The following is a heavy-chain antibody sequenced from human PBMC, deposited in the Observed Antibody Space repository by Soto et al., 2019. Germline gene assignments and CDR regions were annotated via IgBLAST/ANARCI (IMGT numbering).Heavy chain of an antibody. V-gene: IGHV4-59*08. J-gene: IGHJ5*02. CDR1: GGSVSSDH. Sequence: SGTLSLTCTFSGGSVSSDHWSWIPQPPGKGLEWIGHLSSDGSTDYNPSLKSRVTTSIDTPKNQFSLKQTSVTAADTAFYYLWEHSRPFSERCYAPWGPGTLVTVSS. CDR3: WEHSRPFSERCYAP. CDR2: LSSDGST. D-gene: IGHD3-3*02.